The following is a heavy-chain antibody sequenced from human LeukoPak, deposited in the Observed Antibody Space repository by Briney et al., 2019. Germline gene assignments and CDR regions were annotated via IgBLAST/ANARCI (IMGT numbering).Heavy chain of an antibody. V-gene: IGHV4-30-2*01. D-gene: IGHD2-2*01. CDR3: ARANIVVVPGYFDY. CDR2: IYHSGST. Sequence: SQTLSLTCAVSGGSISSGGYSWSWIRQPPGKGLEWIGYIYHSGSTYYNPSLKSRVTISADRSKNQFSLKLSSVTAADTAVYYCARANIVVVPGYFDYWGQGTLVTVSS. CDR1: GGSISSGGYS. J-gene: IGHJ4*02.